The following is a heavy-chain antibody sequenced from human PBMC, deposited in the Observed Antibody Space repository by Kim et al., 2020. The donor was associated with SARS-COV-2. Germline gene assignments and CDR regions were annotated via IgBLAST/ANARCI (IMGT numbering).Heavy chain of an antibody. J-gene: IGHJ6*02. V-gene: IGHV3-23*01. CDR3: AKEDYSSSSDYYGMDV. Sequence: SVKGRFTIARDNSKNTLYLQMNSLRAEDTAVYYCAKEDYSSSSDYYGMDVWGQGTTVTVSS. D-gene: IGHD6-13*01.